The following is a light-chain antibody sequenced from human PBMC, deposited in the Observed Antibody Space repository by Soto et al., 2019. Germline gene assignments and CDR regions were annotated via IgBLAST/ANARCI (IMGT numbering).Light chain of an antibody. Sequence: DIQITQSRSSLSASVGDEVTITCRASHTIMTYLNWYQLKPGKPPRLLIYAASSLQSGVPSRFSGSGSGTDFTLTINSLQPEDFATYSCQQSYNSPQTFGQGTKVDIK. J-gene: IGKJ1*01. V-gene: IGKV1-39*01. CDR2: AAS. CDR1: HTIMTY. CDR3: QQSYNSPQT.